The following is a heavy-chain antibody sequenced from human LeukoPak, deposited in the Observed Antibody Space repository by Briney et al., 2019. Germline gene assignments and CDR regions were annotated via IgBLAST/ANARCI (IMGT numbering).Heavy chain of an antibody. J-gene: IGHJ4*02. CDR3: AKGDCGGTCLLIDN. V-gene: IGHV3-23*01. Sequence: IRGSGATAFYADSVTGRFTISRDNSKNTLYLQMNSLRAEDTAVYFCAKGDCGGTCLLIDNWGQGTLVTVSS. CDR2: IRGSGATA. D-gene: IGHD2-15*01.